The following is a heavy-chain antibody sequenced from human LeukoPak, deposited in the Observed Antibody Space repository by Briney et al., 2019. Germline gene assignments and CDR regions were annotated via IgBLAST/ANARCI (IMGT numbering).Heavy chain of an antibody. CDR2: VHIDGSST. Sequence: GGSLRLSCAASGFTFSNYWMHWVRQAPGKGLMWVSRVHIDGSSTTYADSVKGRFTISRDDAKNTLYLQMNSLRAEDTAVYYCARAPSGWHATDVWGQGTTVTVSS. CDR1: GFTFSNYW. D-gene: IGHD6-19*01. V-gene: IGHV3-74*01. CDR3: ARAPSGWHATDV. J-gene: IGHJ6*02.